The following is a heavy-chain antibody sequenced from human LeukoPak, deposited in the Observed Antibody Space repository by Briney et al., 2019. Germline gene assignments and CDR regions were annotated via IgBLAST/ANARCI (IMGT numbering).Heavy chain of an antibody. Sequence: SETLSLTCTVSGGSISSSSYYWGWIRQPPGKGLEWIGSIYYSGSTYYNPSLKSRVTISVDTSKNQFSLKLSSVTAADTAVYYCARPVGYLYWYFDLWGRGTLVTVSS. V-gene: IGHV4-39*01. CDR3: ARPVGYLYWYFDL. CDR2: IYYSGST. D-gene: IGHD6-25*01. J-gene: IGHJ2*01. CDR1: GGSISSSSYY.